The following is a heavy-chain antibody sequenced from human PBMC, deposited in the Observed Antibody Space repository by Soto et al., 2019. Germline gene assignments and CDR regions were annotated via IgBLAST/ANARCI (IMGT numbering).Heavy chain of an antibody. Sequence: QITLKESGPTLVKPTQTLTLTCTFSGFSLSTSGVGVGWIRQPPGKALEWLALIYWNDDKRYSPSLKSRLTITKDTSKNQVVLTMNNMDPVDTATYYCAHRSITMVRGVKEYWFDPWGQGTLVTVSS. CDR3: AHRSITMVRGVKEYWFDP. CDR2: IYWNDDK. V-gene: IGHV2-5*01. D-gene: IGHD3-10*01. CDR1: GFSLSTSGVG. J-gene: IGHJ5*02.